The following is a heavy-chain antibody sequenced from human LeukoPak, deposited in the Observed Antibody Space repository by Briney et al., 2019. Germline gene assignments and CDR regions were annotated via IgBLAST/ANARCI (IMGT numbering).Heavy chain of an antibody. J-gene: IGHJ4*02. V-gene: IGHV7-4-1*02. CDR1: GYTFTNYA. D-gene: IGHD3-3*01. CDR3: ARVKGRVFGVITTKERYFDY. Sequence: ASVKVSCKASGYTFTNYAMNWVRQAPGQGLEWMGWIHPSTGNPTYAQGFTGRFVFSLDTSVSTTYLQISSLKAEDTAVYYCARVKGRVFGVITTKERYFDYWGQGTLVTVSS. CDR2: IHPSTGNP.